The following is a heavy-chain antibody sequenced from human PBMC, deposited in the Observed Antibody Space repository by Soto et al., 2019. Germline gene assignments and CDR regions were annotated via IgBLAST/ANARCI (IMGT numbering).Heavy chain of an antibody. V-gene: IGHV3-30-3*01. D-gene: IGHD7-27*01. CDR1: GFTFRNYA. Sequence: QVQLVESGGGVVQPGRSLRLSCAASGFTFRNYAMHWVRQAPGKGLEWVAVISYDGSNKYYADSVKGRFTISRDNSKNTLYLQMNSLRTEDTDVYYCARDGEIGGQGTLVTVSS. J-gene: IGHJ4*02. CDR2: ISYDGSNK. CDR3: ARDGEI.